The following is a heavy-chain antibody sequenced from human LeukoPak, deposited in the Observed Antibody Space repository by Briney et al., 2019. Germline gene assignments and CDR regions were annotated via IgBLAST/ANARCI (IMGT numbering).Heavy chain of an antibody. CDR1: GFTFSTYA. Sequence: TGGSLRLSCAASGFTFSTYAMHWVRQAPGKGLEWVAVISDDESNKYYADSVKGRFTISRDNSKNTLYLQMNSLITEDTAVYYCARDTSANSIDYWGQGTLVTVSS. D-gene: IGHD6-13*01. J-gene: IGHJ4*02. V-gene: IGHV3-30-3*01. CDR3: ARDTSANSIDY. CDR2: ISDDESNK.